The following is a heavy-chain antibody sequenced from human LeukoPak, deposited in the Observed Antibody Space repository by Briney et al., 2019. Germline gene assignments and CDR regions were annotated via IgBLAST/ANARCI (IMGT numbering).Heavy chain of an antibody. CDR3: ARGGALDY. CDR1: GGSVSSGSYY. D-gene: IGHD3-16*01. CDR2: IYYSGST. J-gene: IGHJ4*02. V-gene: IGHV4-61*01. Sequence: SETLSLTCTVSGGSVSSGSYYWSWIRQPPGKGLEWIGYIYYSGSTNYNPSLKSRVTISVDTSKNQFSLKLSSVTAAGTAVYYCARGGALDYWGQGTLVTVSS.